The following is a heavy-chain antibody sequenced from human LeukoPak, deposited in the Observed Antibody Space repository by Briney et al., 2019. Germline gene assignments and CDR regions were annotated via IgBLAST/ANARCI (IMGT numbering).Heavy chain of an antibody. D-gene: IGHD3-3*01. CDR2: ISYDGSNK. CDR1: GFTFSSYG. V-gene: IGHV3-30*18. Sequence: GRSLRLSCAASGFTFSSYGMHWVRQAPGKGLEWVAVISYDGSNKYYADSVKGRFTISRDNSKNTLYLQMNGLRAEDTAVYYCAKDRRFWSGYYPDYWGQGTLVTVSS. J-gene: IGHJ4*02. CDR3: AKDRRFWSGYYPDY.